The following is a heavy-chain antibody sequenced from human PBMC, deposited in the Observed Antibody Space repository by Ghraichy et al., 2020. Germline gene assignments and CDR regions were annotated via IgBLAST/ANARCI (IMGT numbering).Heavy chain of an antibody. J-gene: IGHJ4*02. CDR1: GFTFSTYA. CDR3: AKAPGGSYSYHPFDY. V-gene: IGHV3-23*01. CDR2: ISSGGGYT. Sequence: WGSLRLSCAASGFTFSTYAMSWVRQAPGKGLEWVSTISSGGGYTYYADSVKGRFTISRDNSKNTLYLQMNSLRAEDTAVYYCAKAPGGSYSYHPFDYWGQGTLATVSS. D-gene: IGHD1-26*01.